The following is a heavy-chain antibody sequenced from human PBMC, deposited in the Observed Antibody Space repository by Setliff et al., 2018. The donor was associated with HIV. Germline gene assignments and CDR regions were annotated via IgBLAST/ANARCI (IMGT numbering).Heavy chain of an antibody. CDR2: TRKKANGYIT. CDR3: VRAAAGLDI. CDR1: GFTLSDYY. V-gene: IGHV3-72*01. J-gene: IGHJ4*02. Sequence: PGGSLRLSCAVSGFTLSDYYMDWVRQAPGKGLEWVGRTRKKANGYITEYGASVQCRFTISRDNSKDSLSLQMNNLTAEDTAVYYCVRAAAGLDIWSQGIRVTVSS.